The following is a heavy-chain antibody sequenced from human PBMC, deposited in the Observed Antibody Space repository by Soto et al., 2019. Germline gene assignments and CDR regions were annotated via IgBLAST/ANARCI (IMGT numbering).Heavy chain of an antibody. J-gene: IGHJ4*02. V-gene: IGHV3-23*01. CDR2: TSGSGGST. D-gene: IGHD1-1*01. CDR1: GFTFANYP. Sequence: EVQLLDSGGGLVQPGGFLRLCCAASGFTFANYPMAWVCQAPGKGLEWVSSTSGSGGSTYYADSVKGQFTLSRDNSKNTLYLPMNSLRAEDTAVYYCAKVWAGTTFDRWGQGTLVTVSS. CDR3: AKVWAGTTFDR.